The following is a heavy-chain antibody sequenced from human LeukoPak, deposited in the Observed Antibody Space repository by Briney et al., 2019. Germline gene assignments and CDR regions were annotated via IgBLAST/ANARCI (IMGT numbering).Heavy chain of an antibody. Sequence: GGSLRLSCAASAFTFSSYSMNWVRQAPGKGLEWVAVISYDGSNKYYADSVKGRFTISRDNSKNTLYLQMNSLRAEDTAVYYCAKDGWAYCSSTSCYAGIFDYWGQGTLVTVSS. CDR3: AKDGWAYCSSTSCYAGIFDY. D-gene: IGHD2-2*01. CDR2: ISYDGSNK. V-gene: IGHV3-30*18. J-gene: IGHJ4*02. CDR1: AFTFSSYS.